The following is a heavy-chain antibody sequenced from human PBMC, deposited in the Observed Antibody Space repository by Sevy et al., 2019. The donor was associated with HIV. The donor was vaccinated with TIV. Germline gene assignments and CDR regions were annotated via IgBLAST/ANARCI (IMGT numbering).Heavy chain of an antibody. D-gene: IGHD6-19*01. CDR2: ISGSADRG. V-gene: IGHV3-11*01. Sequence: GGSLRLSCAASGFIFRDYYFNWVRQAPGKGLEWVSYISGSADRGYYADSVKGRFTISRDDTDNSRYLQMNTLKAEDTATYFCVRGEDYSRGWAQAGGDFWGQGTQVTVSS. J-gene: IGHJ4*02. CDR1: GFIFRDYY. CDR3: VRGEDYSRGWAQAGGDF.